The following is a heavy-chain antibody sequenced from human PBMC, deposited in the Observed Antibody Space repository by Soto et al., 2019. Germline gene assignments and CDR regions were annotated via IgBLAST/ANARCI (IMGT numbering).Heavy chain of an antibody. CDR3: AISAHQREKYSGLDV. J-gene: IGHJ6*02. CDR1: GASFTNYF. Sequence: QVQLVQSGAEVRSPGASVKVSCPASGASFTNYFLHWVRQAPGQGLEWMAIINPSGDCTTSGQKFQGRVTINRYAPTSDFDPELNKPGSEDTAMYYCAISAHQREKYSGLDVWGQGTKVTVSS. CDR2: INPSGDCT. D-gene: IGHD1-1*01. V-gene: IGHV1-46*01.